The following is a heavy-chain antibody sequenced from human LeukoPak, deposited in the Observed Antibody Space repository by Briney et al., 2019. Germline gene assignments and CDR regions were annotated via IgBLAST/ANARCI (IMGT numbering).Heavy chain of an antibody. V-gene: IGHV3-23*01. J-gene: IGHJ4*02. D-gene: IGHD3-10*01. CDR3: AKEKMVRGEPNFDY. CDR2: FSFNGVTT. CDR1: GFTFSNYA. Sequence: GGSLRLSCAASGFTFSNYAMSWVRQAPGKGLEWVSTFSFNGVTTYYADSAKGRFTISRDNSKNTLYLQMNSLRAEDTAVYYCAKEKMVRGEPNFDYWGQGTLVTVSS.